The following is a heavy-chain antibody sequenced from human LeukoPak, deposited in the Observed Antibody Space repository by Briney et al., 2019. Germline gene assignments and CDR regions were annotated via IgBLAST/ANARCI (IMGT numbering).Heavy chain of an antibody. D-gene: IGHD6-19*01. CDR2: ISGSGGST. J-gene: IGHJ4*02. Sequence: GGSLRLSCAASGFTFSSYAMSWVRQAPGKGLEWVSAISGSGGSTYYADSVKGRFTISRDNSKNTLYLQMNSLRAEDTAVYYCARNGIAVAGTGLDYWGQGTLVTVSS. V-gene: IGHV3-23*01. CDR1: GFTFSSYA. CDR3: ARNGIAVAGTGLDY.